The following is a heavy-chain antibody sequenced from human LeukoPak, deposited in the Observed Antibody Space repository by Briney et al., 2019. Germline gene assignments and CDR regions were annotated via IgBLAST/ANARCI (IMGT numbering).Heavy chain of an antibody. CDR3: AWTGIVGGTNIDD. J-gene: IGHJ4*02. CDR1: GFTCSGYT. Sequence: GGSLRLSCAASGFTCSGYTMNWVRQAPGKGLEWVSSISSSSSYIYYADSVKGRFTISRDNSKNTLYLQVNSLRAEDTAVYYCAWTGIVGGTNIDDWGQGTLVTVSS. CDR2: ISSSSSYI. D-gene: IGHD1-26*01. V-gene: IGHV3-21*04.